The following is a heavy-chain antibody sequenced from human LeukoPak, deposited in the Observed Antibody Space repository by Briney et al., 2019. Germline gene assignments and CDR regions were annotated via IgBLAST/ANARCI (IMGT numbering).Heavy chain of an antibody. CDR3: ATDGRGVVGATQDYYYGMDV. CDR2: FDPEDRET. CDR1: GYTLTELS. V-gene: IGHV1-24*01. D-gene: IGHD1-26*01. Sequence: GASVKVSCNVSGYTLTELSMHWVRQAPGKGLEWMGGFDPEDRETIYEQKFQGRVTMTEDTSTDTAYMELSSLRSEDTAVYYCATDGRGVVGATQDYYYGMDVWGQGTTVTVSS. J-gene: IGHJ6*02.